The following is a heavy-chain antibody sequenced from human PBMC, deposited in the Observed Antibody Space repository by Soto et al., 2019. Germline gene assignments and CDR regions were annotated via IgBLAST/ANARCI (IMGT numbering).Heavy chain of an antibody. CDR2: IYASGRT. CDR1: GVSLTPYF. Sequence: QVQLHESGPGLVKPSETLSLTCTVSGVSLTPYFWSWIRQPAGKAPEWVGHIYASGRTTYNPSLKSRVTMFVSQTQVSLRLTSVTAADTAVYYCARHFDVDPSLDQYYFDLWGRGALVTVSS. D-gene: IGHD3-9*01. CDR3: ARHFDVDPSLDQYYFDL. V-gene: IGHV4-4*07. J-gene: IGHJ2*01.